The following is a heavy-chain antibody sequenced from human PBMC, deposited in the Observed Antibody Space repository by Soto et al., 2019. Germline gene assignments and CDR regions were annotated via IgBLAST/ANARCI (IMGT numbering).Heavy chain of an antibody. D-gene: IGHD3-10*01. CDR2: VHHSWGS. CDR3: ARQGFGPLHGLVDV. CDR1: GGSINSYY. V-gene: IGHV4-59*08. J-gene: IGHJ6*02. Sequence: QVQLQESGPGLVKPSETLSLSCTVSGGSINSYYWSWIRQSPGKRMEWIGYVHHSWGSSYNPSLQSRVAISLDTPKSKFSLKVTSVTATDTAVYYCARQGFGPLHGLVDVWGQGTTVTVSS.